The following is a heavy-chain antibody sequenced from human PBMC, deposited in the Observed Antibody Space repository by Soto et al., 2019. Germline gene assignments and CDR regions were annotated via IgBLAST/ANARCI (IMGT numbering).Heavy chain of an antibody. CDR2: VYYSGTT. Sequence: SETLSLTCPVSGGSVNNKTYYWSWIRRPPGKRLEWIGYVYYSGTTNYNPSLKSRVTISIDMSKNQFSLRLSSVTAADTALYYCARTTAVPNTLRSRYFFDFWGQGTLVTVSS. CDR3: ARTTAVPNTLRSRYFFDF. J-gene: IGHJ4*02. V-gene: IGHV4-61*01. D-gene: IGHD3-9*01. CDR1: GGSVNNKTYY.